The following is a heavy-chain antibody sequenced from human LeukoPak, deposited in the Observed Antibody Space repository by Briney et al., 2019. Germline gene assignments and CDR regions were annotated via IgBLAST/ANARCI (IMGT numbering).Heavy chain of an antibody. Sequence: QAGGSLRLSCAASGFNFITAAMTWVRPAPGKGRDWVSLIDSSGGSTYYADSVKGRFTISRDNFKHTLSLQMNSLRVEDTAIYYCVKDIQLSTWGLGTMVTVSS. V-gene: IGHV3-23*01. CDR1: GFNFITAA. CDR3: VKDIQLST. CDR2: IDSSGGST. D-gene: IGHD5-24*01. J-gene: IGHJ3*01.